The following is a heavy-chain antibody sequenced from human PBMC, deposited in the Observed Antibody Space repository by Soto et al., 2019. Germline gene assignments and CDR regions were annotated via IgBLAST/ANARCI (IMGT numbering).Heavy chain of an antibody. CDR1: GGTFSSYA. D-gene: IGHD3-3*01. V-gene: IGHV1-69*18. Sequence: QVQLVQSGAEVKKPGSSVKVSCKASGGTFSSYAISWVRQAPGQGLEWLGNIIPIFGTANYAQKFQGRVTITADESTSTAYMELSSLRSEDTAVYYCARTERNDDFWSGYPNYYYYGIDVWGQGTTVTVSS. CDR3: ARTERNDDFWSGYPNYYYYGIDV. CDR2: IIPIFGTA. J-gene: IGHJ6*02.